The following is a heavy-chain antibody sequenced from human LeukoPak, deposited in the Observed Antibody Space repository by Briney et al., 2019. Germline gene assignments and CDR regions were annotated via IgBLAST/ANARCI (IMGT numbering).Heavy chain of an antibody. D-gene: IGHD6-19*01. CDR3: ARGIASSGWYYWFDP. CDR1: GGSISSYY. CDR2: IYYSGST. J-gene: IGHJ5*02. Sequence: SETLSLTCTVSGGSISSYYWSWIRQPPGKGLEWIGYIYYSGSTNYNPSLKSRVTISVDTSKNQFSLKLSSVTAADTAVYYCARGIASSGWYYWFDPWGQGALVTVSS. V-gene: IGHV4-59*01.